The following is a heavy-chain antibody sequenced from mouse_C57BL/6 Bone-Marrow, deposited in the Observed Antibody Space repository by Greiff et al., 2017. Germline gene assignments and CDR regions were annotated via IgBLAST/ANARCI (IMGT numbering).Heavy chain of an antibody. CDR3: ARRRYDGYSRWYFDV. J-gene: IGHJ1*03. D-gene: IGHD2-3*01. CDR1: GYTFTSYW. Sequence: QVQLQQPGAELVKPGASVKMSCKASGYTFTSYWITWVKQRPGQGLEWIGDIYPGSGSTNYHEKFKSKATLTVDTSSSTAYMQLSSLTSEDSAVYYCARRRYDGYSRWYFDVWGTGTTVTVSS. CDR2: IYPGSGST. V-gene: IGHV1-55*01.